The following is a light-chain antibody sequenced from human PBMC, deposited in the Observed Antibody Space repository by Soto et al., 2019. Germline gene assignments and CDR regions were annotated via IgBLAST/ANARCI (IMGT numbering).Light chain of an antibody. V-gene: IGLV2-14*01. CDR1: SSDVGGYNY. CDR2: DVS. Sequence: QSALTQPASVSGSPGQSITISCTGTSSDVGGYNYVSWYQQHPGKAPKLMIYDVSNRPSGVSNRFSGSQSGNTASLTISGLPAEDEADYYCSSYTSSSTPFVFGTGTKLTVL. J-gene: IGLJ1*01. CDR3: SSYTSSSTPFV.